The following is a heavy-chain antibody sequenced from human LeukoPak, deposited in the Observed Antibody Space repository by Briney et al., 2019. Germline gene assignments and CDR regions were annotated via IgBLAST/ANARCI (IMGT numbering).Heavy chain of an antibody. CDR3: ARVQRGIAVALDY. CDR1: GFTFSSYF. V-gene: IGHV3-48*04. Sequence: GGSLRLSCAASGFTFSSYFMNWVRQAPGKGLEWVSYISTTGSSIYYADSVKGRFTISRDNVKNLLYLQMNSLRAEDTAVYYCARVQRGIAVALDYWGQGTLATVSS. J-gene: IGHJ4*02. D-gene: IGHD6-19*01. CDR2: ISTTGSSI.